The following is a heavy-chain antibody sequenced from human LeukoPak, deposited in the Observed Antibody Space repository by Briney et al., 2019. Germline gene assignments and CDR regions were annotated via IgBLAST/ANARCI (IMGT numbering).Heavy chain of an antibody. Sequence: SDTLSLTCAVYGGSFSGYYWSWIRQPPGKGLEWIGEINHSGSTNYNPSLKSRVTISVDTSKNQFSLKLSSVTAADTAVYYCARGSRSSSTLTYNWFDPWGQGTLVTVSS. CDR3: ARGSRSSSTLTYNWFDP. D-gene: IGHD2/OR15-2a*01. CDR1: GGSFSGYY. J-gene: IGHJ5*02. V-gene: IGHV4-34*01. CDR2: INHSGST.